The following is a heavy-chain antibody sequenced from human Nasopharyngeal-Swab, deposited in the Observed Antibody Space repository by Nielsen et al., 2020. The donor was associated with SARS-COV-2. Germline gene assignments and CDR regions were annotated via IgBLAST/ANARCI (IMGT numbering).Heavy chain of an antibody. V-gene: IGHV3-13*04. J-gene: IGHJ6*02. CDR2: IGTAGDT. CDR3: ARRQYGDYYYYYGMDV. Sequence: GESLKISCAAPGFTFSSYDMHWVRQATGKGPEWVSAIGTAGDTYYPGSVKGRFTISRENAKNSLYLQMNSLRAGDTAVYYCARRQYGDYYYYYGMDVWGQGTTVTVSS. D-gene: IGHD4-17*01. CDR1: GFTFSSYD.